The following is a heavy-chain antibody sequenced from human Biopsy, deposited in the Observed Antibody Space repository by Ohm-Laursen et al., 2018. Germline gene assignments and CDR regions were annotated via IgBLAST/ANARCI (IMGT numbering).Heavy chain of an antibody. D-gene: IGHD5-12*01. V-gene: IGHV3-11*01. CDR2: ISRENIV. Sequence: SLRLSCAVSGFSFSDKYMSWFRQAPGKGLEWVSYISRENIVYYADSVKGRFIISWDNAKNSVHLQMSSLRAEDTAVYFCASPTFYASGYIDVGYGYWGQGTLVTVSS. J-gene: IGHJ4*02. CDR3: ASPTFYASGYIDVGYGY. CDR1: GFSFSDKY.